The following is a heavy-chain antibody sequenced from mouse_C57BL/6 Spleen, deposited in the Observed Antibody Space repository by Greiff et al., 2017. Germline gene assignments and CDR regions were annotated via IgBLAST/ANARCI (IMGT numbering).Heavy chain of an antibody. Sequence: VHLVESGPELVKPGASVKISCKASGYAFSSSWMNWVKQRPGKGLAWIGRIYPGDGDTNYNGKCKGKATLTADKSSSTSYMQLSSLSSEDSAVYFCARLILLRYAMDYWGQGTSVTVSS. CDR2: IYPGDGDT. CDR3: ARLILLRYAMDY. V-gene: IGHV1-82*01. J-gene: IGHJ4*01. CDR1: GYAFSSSW. D-gene: IGHD1-1*01.